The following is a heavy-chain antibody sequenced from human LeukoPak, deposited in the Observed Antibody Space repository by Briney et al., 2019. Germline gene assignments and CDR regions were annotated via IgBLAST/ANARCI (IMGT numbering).Heavy chain of an antibody. CDR2: IIPIFGTA. Sequence: ASVKVSCKASGGTFSSYAISWVRQAPGQGPEWMGGIIPIFGTANYAQKFQGRVTITTDESTSTAYMELSSLRSEDTAVYYCARGPRGYYDSSGYYFDYWGQGTLVTVSS. CDR3: ARGPRGYYDSSGYYFDY. CDR1: GGTFSSYA. D-gene: IGHD3-22*01. V-gene: IGHV1-69*05. J-gene: IGHJ4*02.